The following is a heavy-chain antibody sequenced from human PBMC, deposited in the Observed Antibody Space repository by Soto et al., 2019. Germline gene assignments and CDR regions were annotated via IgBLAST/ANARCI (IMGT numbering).Heavy chain of an antibody. CDR2: IIPIFGTA. J-gene: IGHJ6*02. D-gene: IGHD3-22*01. V-gene: IGHV1-69*01. Sequence: QVQLVQSGAEVKKPASSVKVSCKASGGTFSSYAISWVRQAPGQGLEWMEGIIPIFGTANYAQEVQGRVTITADEAPSTAYMELSSLRSEDTAVYYCARGTVVINEVDYYGMDVWGQGTTVTVSS. CDR1: GGTFSSYA. CDR3: ARGTVVINEVDYYGMDV.